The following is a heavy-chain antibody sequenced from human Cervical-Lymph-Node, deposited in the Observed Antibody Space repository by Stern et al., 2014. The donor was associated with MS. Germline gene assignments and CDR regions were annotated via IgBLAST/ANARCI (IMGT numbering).Heavy chain of an antibody. J-gene: IGHJ6*02. CDR3: ARDCRLRYFDNYGMDV. V-gene: IGHV4-61*02. D-gene: IGHD3-9*01. CDR1: GGSISSGSYY. CDR2: IYTSGST. Sequence: QVQLQESGPGLVKPSQTLSLTCTVSGGSISSGSYYWSWIRQPAGKGLEWIGRIYTSGSTNYNPSLKSRVTLSVDTSKNQFSLKLSFVTAADTAVYYCARDCRLRYFDNYGMDVWGQGTTVTVSS.